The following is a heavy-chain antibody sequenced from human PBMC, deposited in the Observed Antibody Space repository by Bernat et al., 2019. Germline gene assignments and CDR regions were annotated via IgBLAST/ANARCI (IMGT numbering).Heavy chain of an antibody. D-gene: IGHD3-10*01. CDR1: GGTFSSYT. CDR2: IIPILGIA. J-gene: IGHJ6*02. V-gene: IGHV1-69*02. CDR3: ASNYYGSGRNGMDV. Sequence: QVQLVQSGAEVKKPGSSVKVSCKASGGTFSSYTISWVRQAPGQGLEWLGRIIPILGIANYAQKFQGRVTITADKSTSTAYMELSSLRSEDTAVYYCASNYYGSGRNGMDVWGQGTTVTVSS.